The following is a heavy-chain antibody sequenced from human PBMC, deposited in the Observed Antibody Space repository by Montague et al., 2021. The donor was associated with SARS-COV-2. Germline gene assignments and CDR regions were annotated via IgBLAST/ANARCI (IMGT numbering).Heavy chain of an antibody. V-gene: IGHV4-31*03. CDR3: ARALRRVVIKHFDY. CDR1: GGSISSGGYY. CDR2: IYYSGST. Sequence: TLSLICTVSGGSISSGGYYWSWIRQHPGKGLEWIGYIYYSGSTYYNPSLKSRVTISVDTSKNQFSLKLSSVTAADTAVYYCARALRRVVIKHFDYWGQGTLVTVSS. J-gene: IGHJ4*02. D-gene: IGHD3-3*01.